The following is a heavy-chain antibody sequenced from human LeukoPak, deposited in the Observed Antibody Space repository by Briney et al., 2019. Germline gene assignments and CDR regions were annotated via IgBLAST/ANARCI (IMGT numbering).Heavy chain of an antibody. CDR1: GYSFTSYW. D-gene: IGHD5-12*01. CDR2: IYPGDSDT. Sequence: GESLKISCKGSGYSFTSYWIGWVRQMPGKGLEWMGIIYPGDSDTRYSPSFQGQVTISADKSISTAYLQWSSLKASDTAMYYCARDGYSGYDLDNWFDPWGQGTLVTVSS. V-gene: IGHV5-51*01. CDR3: ARDGYSGYDLDNWFDP. J-gene: IGHJ5*02.